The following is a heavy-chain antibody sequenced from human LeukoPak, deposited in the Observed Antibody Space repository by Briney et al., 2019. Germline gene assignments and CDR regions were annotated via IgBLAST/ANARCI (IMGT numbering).Heavy chain of an antibody. J-gene: IGHJ4*02. CDR3: ARVETTVTQYYFDY. D-gene: IGHD4-11*01. Sequence: GGSLRLSCAASGFTFSDYYMSWIRQAPGKGLEWVSYISSSGSTIYYADSVKGRFTISRDNAKNSLYLQMNSLRAEDTAVYYCARVETTVTQYYFDYWGQGTLVTVSS. CDR1: GFTFSDYY. CDR2: ISSSGSTI. V-gene: IGHV3-11*04.